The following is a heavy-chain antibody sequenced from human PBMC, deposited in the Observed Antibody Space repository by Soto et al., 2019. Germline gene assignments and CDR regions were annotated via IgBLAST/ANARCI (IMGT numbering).Heavy chain of an antibody. Sequence: GGSLRLACASSGFTLSMSAVNWVRQAPGKGLEWVSYISDSGDRTYYADSVKGRFTISRDRSKNTVSLQMDSLRAEDTAVYYCAKDRGIIVKAGDAFDVWGQGTKVTVSS. CDR2: ISDSGDRT. CDR3: AKDRGIIVKAGDAFDV. J-gene: IGHJ3*01. CDR1: GFTLSMSA. V-gene: IGHV3-23*01. D-gene: IGHD3-16*02.